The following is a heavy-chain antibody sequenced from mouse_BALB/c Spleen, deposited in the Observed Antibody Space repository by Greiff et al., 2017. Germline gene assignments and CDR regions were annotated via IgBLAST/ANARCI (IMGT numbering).Heavy chain of an antibody. CDR1: GFSLTSYG. J-gene: IGHJ4*01. CDR2: IWAGGST. V-gene: IGHV2-9*02. D-gene: IGHD2-10*02. CDR3: ARDPPSYGNYLYAMDY. Sequence: QVQLKESGPGLVAPSQSLSITCTVSGFSLTSYGVHWVRQPPGKGLEWLGVIWAGGSTNYNSALMSRLSISKDNSNSQVFLKMNSLQTDDTAMYYCARDPPSYGNYLYAMDYWGQGTSVTVSS.